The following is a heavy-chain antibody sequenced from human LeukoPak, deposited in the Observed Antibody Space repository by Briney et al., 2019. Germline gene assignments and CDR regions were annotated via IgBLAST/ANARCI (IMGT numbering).Heavy chain of an antibody. D-gene: IGHD2-2*01. CDR1: GGSISSSSYY. J-gene: IGHJ3*02. CDR3: ARHGDGQLPWLAFDI. V-gene: IGHV4-39*01. CDR2: IYYSGST. Sequence: PSETLSLTCTVSGGSISSSSYYWGWIRQPPGKGLEWIGSIYYSGSTYYNPSLKSRVTISVDTSKNQFSLKLSSVTAADTAVYYCARHGDGQLPWLAFDIWGQGTMVTVSS.